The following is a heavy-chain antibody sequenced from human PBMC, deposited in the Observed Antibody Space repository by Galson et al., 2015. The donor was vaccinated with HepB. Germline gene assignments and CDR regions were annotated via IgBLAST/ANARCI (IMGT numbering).Heavy chain of an antibody. CDR2: ISGSSSTI. CDR3: ATGYYDGAGGPRYAEYFQH. J-gene: IGHJ1*01. D-gene: IGHD3-10*01. V-gene: IGHV3-48*02. Sequence: SLRLSCAASGFTFSSYSMNWARQAPGKGLEWVSYISGSSSTIYYADSVKGRFTISRDNAKNSLYLHMNSLRDEDAAVYYCATGYYDGAGGPRYAEYFQHWGQGTLVTVSS. CDR1: GFTFSSYS.